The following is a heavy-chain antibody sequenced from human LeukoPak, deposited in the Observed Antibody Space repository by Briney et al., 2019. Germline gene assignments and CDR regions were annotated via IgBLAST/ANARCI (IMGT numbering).Heavy chain of an antibody. Sequence: GGSLRLSCAASGFTFSSYGMHWVRQAPGKGLEWVAVISFDGSNKYYADSVKGRFTISRDNSKNTLYLQMNSLRAEDTAVYYCAKEYSSSWFDPWGQGTLVTVSS. CDR3: AKEYSSSWFDP. CDR2: ISFDGSNK. D-gene: IGHD6-13*01. V-gene: IGHV3-30*18. J-gene: IGHJ5*02. CDR1: GFTFSSYG.